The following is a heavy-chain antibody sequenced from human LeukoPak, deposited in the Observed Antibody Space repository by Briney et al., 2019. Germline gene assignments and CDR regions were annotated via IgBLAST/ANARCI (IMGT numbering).Heavy chain of an antibody. CDR2: ISGSGDAP. CDR3: ASGIAVTGPLDH. D-gene: IGHD6-19*01. V-gene: IGHV3-23*01. CDR1: GFTFSRNA. Sequence: PGRSLRLSCAASGFTFSRNAMSWVRQAPGKGLEWVSAISGSGDAPYYADSVEGRFTISRDNSKNTLYLQMNNLRVEDTAVYYCASGIAVTGPLDHWGQGTLVTVSS. J-gene: IGHJ4*02.